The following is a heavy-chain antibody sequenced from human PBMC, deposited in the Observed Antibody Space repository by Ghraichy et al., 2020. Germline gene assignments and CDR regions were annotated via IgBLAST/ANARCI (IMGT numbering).Heavy chain of an antibody. CDR3: ARDRSYDILTGYAGPDAFDI. CDR1: KFTFSSYS. CDR2: ISSSSSTT. V-gene: IGHV3-48*02. Sequence: GSLRLSCAASKFTFSSYSMNWVRQAPGKGLEWVSYISSSSSTTYYADSVKGRFTISRDNAKNSLYLQMNSLRDEDTAVYYCARDRSYDILTGYAGPDAFDIWGQGTMVTVSS. J-gene: IGHJ3*02. D-gene: IGHD3-9*01.